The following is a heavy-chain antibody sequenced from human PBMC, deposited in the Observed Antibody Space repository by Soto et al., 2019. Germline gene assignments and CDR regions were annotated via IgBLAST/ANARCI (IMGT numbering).Heavy chain of an antibody. Sequence: PSETLSLTCSVSGGSVRSGSYYWTWIRQPPGKGLEWIGYIYQSGTTNYNASLKSRVTISIDTSKNQFFLKLNSVTAADPAVYDCARDSSGRHDYWGQGTLVTVSS. J-gene: IGHJ4*02. D-gene: IGHD3-22*01. CDR2: IYQSGTT. CDR1: GGSVRSGSYY. CDR3: ARDSSGRHDY. V-gene: IGHV4-61*01.